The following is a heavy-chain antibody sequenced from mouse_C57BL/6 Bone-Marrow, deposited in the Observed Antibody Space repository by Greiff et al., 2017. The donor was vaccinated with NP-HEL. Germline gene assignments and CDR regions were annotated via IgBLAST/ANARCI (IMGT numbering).Heavy chain of an antibody. D-gene: IGHD1-1*01. Sequence: QVQLQQSGPELVKPGASVKLSCKASGYTFTSYDINWVKQRPGQGLEWIGWFYPRDGSTKYNEKFKGKATLTVDTSSSTAYMELHSLTSEDSAVYFCARKGNYGRGFDYWGQGTTLTVSS. CDR2: FYPRDGST. CDR3: ARKGNYGRGFDY. CDR1: GYTFTSYD. J-gene: IGHJ2*01. V-gene: IGHV1-85*01.